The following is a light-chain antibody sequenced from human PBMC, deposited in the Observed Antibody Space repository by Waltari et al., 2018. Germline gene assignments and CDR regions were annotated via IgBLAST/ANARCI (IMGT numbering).Light chain of an antibody. V-gene: IGKV1-16*01. CDR3: QQYNSAPYS. CDR1: QGISSY. CDR2: YAS. J-gene: IGKJ2*03. Sequence: DIQMTQSPSSLSASVGDTVTITCRASQGISSYLAWYQQKPGKAPKPLIYYASNLESGVPSRFSGSGSGTEFTLTISSLQPEDVVTYYCQQYNSAPYSFGQGTKVGIK.